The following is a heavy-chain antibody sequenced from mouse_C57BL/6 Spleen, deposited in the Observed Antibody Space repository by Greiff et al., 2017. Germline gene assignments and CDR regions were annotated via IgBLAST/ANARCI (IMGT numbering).Heavy chain of an antibody. CDR1: GFSLTSYG. V-gene: IGHV2-5*01. Sequence: VQLKESGPGLVQPSQSLSITCTVSGFSLTSYGVHWVRQSPGKGLEWLGVIWRGGSTDYNAAFMSRLSITTDNSKSQVFFKMNSLQADDTAIYYCANYGNYWYFDVWGTGTTVTVSS. J-gene: IGHJ1*03. CDR2: IWRGGST. CDR3: ANYGNYWYFDV. D-gene: IGHD2-1*01.